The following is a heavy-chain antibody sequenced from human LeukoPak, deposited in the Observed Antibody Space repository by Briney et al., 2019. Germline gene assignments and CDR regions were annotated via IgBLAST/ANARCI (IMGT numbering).Heavy chain of an antibody. CDR2: ISYDGSNE. V-gene: IGHV3-30*04. J-gene: IGHJ4*02. CDR3: GKGRTGYSYGYGIDS. Sequence: GGSLRLSCAASGFNFAEHTMHWIRQAPGKGLEWVAIISYDGSNEYYADSVKGRFTISRDNSKNTLYLQMNSLRAEDTAVYYCGKGRTGYSYGYGIDSWGQGTLVTVSS. D-gene: IGHD5-18*01. CDR1: GFNFAEHT.